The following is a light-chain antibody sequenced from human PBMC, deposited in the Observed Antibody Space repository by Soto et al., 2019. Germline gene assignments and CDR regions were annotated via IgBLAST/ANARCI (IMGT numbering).Light chain of an antibody. CDR3: SSYTSSTTPGV. CDR2: EVS. Sequence: QSALTQPASVSGSPGQSITISCTGTNSDVGGYDYVSWYQQHPGKAPKLMIYEVSHRPSGVSNRFSGSRSGNTASLTISGLQDEDEADYYCSSYTSSTTPGVFGGGTKVTVL. V-gene: IGLV2-14*01. CDR1: NSDVGGYDY. J-gene: IGLJ3*02.